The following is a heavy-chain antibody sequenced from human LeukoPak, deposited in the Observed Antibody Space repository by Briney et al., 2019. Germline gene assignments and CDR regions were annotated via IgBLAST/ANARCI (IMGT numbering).Heavy chain of an antibody. J-gene: IGHJ6*02. V-gene: IGHV3-11*01. CDR2: ISSSGSTI. Sequence: GGSLRLSCAASGFTFSDYYMSWIRQAPGKGLEWVSYISSSGSTIYYADSVKGRFTISRDNAKNSQYLQMNSLRAEDTAVYYCARDHIVVVPAAEYYYYYYGMDVWGQGTTVTVSS. CDR1: GFTFSDYY. CDR3: ARDHIVVVPAAEYYYYYYGMDV. D-gene: IGHD2-2*01.